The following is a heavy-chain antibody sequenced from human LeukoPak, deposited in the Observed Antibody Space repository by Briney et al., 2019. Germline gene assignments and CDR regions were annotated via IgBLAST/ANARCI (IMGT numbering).Heavy chain of an antibody. D-gene: IGHD3-9*01. CDR3: ARLDAIKTASFDY. CDR2: IYYSGST. CDR1: GGPISSSSYY. Sequence: SETLSLTCTVSGGPISSSSYYWGWIRQPPGKGLEWIGSIYYSGSTYYNPSLKSRVTISVDTSKNQFSLKLSSVTAADTAVYYCARLDAIKTASFDYWGQGTLVTVSS. V-gene: IGHV4-39*01. J-gene: IGHJ4*02.